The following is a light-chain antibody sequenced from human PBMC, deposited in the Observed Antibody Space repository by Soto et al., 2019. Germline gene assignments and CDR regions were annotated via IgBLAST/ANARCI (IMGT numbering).Light chain of an antibody. V-gene: IGKV3-11*01. Sequence: EIVLTQSPATLSLSPGEGATLSCRASQSISSHLAWYQQKPGQAPRLLIYDASNRATGIPARFSGSGSGTDFTLTISSLAPEDFAFYYCQQRPNWPLTFGGGTKVEIK. CDR2: DAS. CDR3: QQRPNWPLT. CDR1: QSISSH. J-gene: IGKJ4*01.